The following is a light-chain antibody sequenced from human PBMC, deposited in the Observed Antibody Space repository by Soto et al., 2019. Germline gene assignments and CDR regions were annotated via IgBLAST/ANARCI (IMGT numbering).Light chain of an antibody. CDR2: GAS. CDR3: QQHASSPRT. V-gene: IGKV3-20*01. J-gene: IGKJ1*01. Sequence: EIVLTQSPGTLSLSPGERATLSCRASQSVSTRSLAWYQQKPGQAPRLLISGASSRAADIPDRFSGSGSGTDFNLTINRLEPEDFAVYYCQQHASSPRTFGQGTKVE. CDR1: QSVSTRS.